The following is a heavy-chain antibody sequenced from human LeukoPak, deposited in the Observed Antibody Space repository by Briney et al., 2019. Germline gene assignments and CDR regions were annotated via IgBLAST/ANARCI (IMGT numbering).Heavy chain of an antibody. CDR3: AKGRYCSGGSCYGNFDY. J-gene: IGHJ4*02. CDR2: ISGSGGST. Sequence: GGSLRLSCAASGFTFSTYAMSWVRQAPGKGLEWVSAISGSGGSTYYADSVKGRFTVSRDNSKNTLYLQMNSLRAEDTAIYYCAKGRYCSGGSCYGNFDYWGQGTLVTVSS. CDR1: GFTFSTYA. V-gene: IGHV3-23*01. D-gene: IGHD2-15*01.